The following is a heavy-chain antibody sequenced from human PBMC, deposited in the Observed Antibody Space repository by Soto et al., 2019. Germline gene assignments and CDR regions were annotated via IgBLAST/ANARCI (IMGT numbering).Heavy chain of an antibody. Sequence: QVQLVQSGAEVKKPGASVKVSCKASGYTFPNYVIHWVRQAPGQRLEWMGWINAGNGNTKYSQKFQGRVTITRDTRASKVYMELSSLRSEDTTVYYCAKREGDTFWFDPWGQGTLVTVSS. CDR3: AKREGDTFWFDP. V-gene: IGHV1-3*01. CDR1: GYTFPNYV. D-gene: IGHD3-16*01. CDR2: INAGNGNT. J-gene: IGHJ5*02.